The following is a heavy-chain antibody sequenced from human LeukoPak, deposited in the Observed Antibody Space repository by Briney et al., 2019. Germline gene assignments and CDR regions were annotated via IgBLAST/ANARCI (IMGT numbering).Heavy chain of an antibody. CDR2: FYNSGRS. CDR1: DDSISDYY. V-gene: IGHV4-59*01. Sequence: PSETLSLTCTVSDDSISDYYRGWIRQPPGKGLEWIGYFYNSGRSTYNPSLKSRVTISADTSKNHFSLKLNSVTTADTAVYYCTRGAGWLIDYWGQGILVTVSS. CDR3: TRGAGWLIDY. D-gene: IGHD3-16*01. J-gene: IGHJ4*02.